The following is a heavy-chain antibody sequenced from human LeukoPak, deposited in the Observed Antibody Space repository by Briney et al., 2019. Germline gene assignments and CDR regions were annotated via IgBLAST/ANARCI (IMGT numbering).Heavy chain of an antibody. CDR1: GGTFSSYA. V-gene: IGHV1-69*05. J-gene: IGHJ5*02. Sequence: SVKVSCKASGGTFSSYAISWVRQAPGQGLEWMGGIIPIFGTANYAQKFQGRVTITTDESTSTAYMELSSLRSEDTVVYYCARDRSTSPWFDPWGQGTLVTVSS. D-gene: IGHD2-2*01. CDR2: IIPIFGTA. CDR3: ARDRSTSPWFDP.